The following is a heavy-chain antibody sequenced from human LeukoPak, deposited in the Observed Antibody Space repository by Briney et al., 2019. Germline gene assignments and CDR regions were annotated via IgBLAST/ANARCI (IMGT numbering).Heavy chain of an antibody. J-gene: IGHJ4*02. Sequence: ASVKVSCKASGGTFSSYAISWVRQAPGQGLEWMGWISAYNGNTGYAQKFQGRVTMTRNTSISTAYMELSSLRSEDTAVYYCARVIGYCSGGSCYPYYWGQGTLVTVSS. CDR2: ISAYNGNT. CDR1: GGTFSSYA. V-gene: IGHV1-8*02. CDR3: ARVIGYCSGGSCYPYY. D-gene: IGHD2-15*01.